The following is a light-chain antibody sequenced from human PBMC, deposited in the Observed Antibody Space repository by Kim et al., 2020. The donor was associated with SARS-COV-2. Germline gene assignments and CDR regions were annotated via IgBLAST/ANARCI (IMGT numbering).Light chain of an antibody. Sequence: SSELTQPPSVSVSPGQTASITCSGDKLGDKYACWYQQKPGQSPVLVIYQDSKRPSGIPERFSGSNSGNTATLTISGTQAMDEAYYYCQAWDSSTVVFGGGNQLTVL. CDR2: QDS. V-gene: IGLV3-1*01. CDR3: QAWDSSTVV. J-gene: IGLJ2*01. CDR1: KLGDKY.